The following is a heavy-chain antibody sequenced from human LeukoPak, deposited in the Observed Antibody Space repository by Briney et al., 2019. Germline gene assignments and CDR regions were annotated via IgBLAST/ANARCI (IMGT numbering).Heavy chain of an antibody. J-gene: IGHJ4*02. Sequence: GGSLRLSCGASGLXFSGHWIHWVRQAPGKGLVWVSRINSDGSTTSYADSVKGRSTISRDNAKNTLYLQMNSLRAEDTAVYYCEKIPDDYWAREPRAPFSS. D-gene: IGHD1-14*01. CDR3: EKIPDDY. CDR1: GLXFSGHW. V-gene: IGHV3-74*01. CDR2: INSDGSTT.